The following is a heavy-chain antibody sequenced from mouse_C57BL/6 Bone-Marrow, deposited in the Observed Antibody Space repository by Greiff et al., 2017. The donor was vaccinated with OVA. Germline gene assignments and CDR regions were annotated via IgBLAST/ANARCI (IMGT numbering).Heavy chain of an antibody. CDR2: IDPSDSYT. Sequence: VQLQQPGAELVMPGASVKLSCKASGYTFTSYWMHWVKQRPGQGLEWIGEIDPSDSYTNYNQKFKGKSTLTVDKSSRTAYMQLSSLTSEDSAVYYCARPIRYYYGMDYWGQGTSVTVSS. CDR1: GYTFTSYW. V-gene: IGHV1-69*01. J-gene: IGHJ4*01. CDR3: ARPIRYYYGMDY.